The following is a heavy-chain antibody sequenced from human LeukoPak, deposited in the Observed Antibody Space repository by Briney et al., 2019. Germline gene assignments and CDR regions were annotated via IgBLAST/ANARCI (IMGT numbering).Heavy chain of an antibody. CDR3: ARDLVGRSNY. J-gene: IGHJ4*02. V-gene: IGHV3-48*03. CDR1: GFTFSGYE. Sequence: GGSLRLSCAGSGFTFSGYEMNWVRQAPGKGLEWVSYIGSSAKTKFYADSVKGRFTISRDNAKNSLYLQMNSLRAEDTAVYYCARDLVGRSNYWGQGTPVTVSS. CDR2: IGSSAKTK.